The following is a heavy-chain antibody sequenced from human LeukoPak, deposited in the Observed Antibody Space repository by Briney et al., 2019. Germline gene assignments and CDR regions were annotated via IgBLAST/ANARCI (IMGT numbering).Heavy chain of an antibody. J-gene: IGHJ4*02. Sequence: GGSLRLSCAASRFTFSTNWMGWVRQAPGRGVEWVDSITPAGTGKYYANSMKGRFTISKDNAKTSRFLQMNSLRADDTGVYFCVSGGDSGYWGQGTLVTVSS. V-gene: IGHV3-7*03. D-gene: IGHD2-21*02. CDR2: ITPAGTGK. CDR3: VSGGDSGY. CDR1: RFTFSTNW.